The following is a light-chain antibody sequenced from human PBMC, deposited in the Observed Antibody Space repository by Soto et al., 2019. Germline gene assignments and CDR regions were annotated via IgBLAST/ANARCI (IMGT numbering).Light chain of an antibody. CDR2: DVS. CDR3: NSYTSSSTVV. CDR1: SSDIGAYGY. Sequence: QSALTQPASVSGSPGQSITISCTGTSSDIGAYGYVSWYQQHPGKAPRLMIYDVSNRPSGVSNRFSGSKSGNTASLTISGLQAEDEADYYCNSYTSSSTVVFGGGPKLTVL. V-gene: IGLV2-14*03. J-gene: IGLJ2*01.